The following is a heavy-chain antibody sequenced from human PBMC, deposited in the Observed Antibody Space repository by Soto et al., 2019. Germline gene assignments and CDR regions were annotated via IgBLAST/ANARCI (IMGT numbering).Heavy chain of an antibody. Sequence: QVPLVQSGVEVQKPGASVKVSCKASGYTFSRYVINWLRQAPGQGLEWMGWISPCNGYTNSGQNLQGRVTITTDTLTSIVDTELGGQRSDATAVYYCAIKGGVWGSFRYFDYWCQGILVTVSP. D-gene: IGHD3-16*02. CDR2: ISPCNGYT. V-gene: IGHV1-18*04. CDR3: AIKGGVWGSFRYFDY. J-gene: IGHJ4*02. CDR1: GYTFSRYV.